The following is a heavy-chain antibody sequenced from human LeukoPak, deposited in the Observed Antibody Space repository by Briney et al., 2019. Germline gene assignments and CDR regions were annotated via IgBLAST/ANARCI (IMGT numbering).Heavy chain of an antibody. J-gene: IGHJ3*02. Sequence: GASVKVSCKASGYTFTGYYMHWVRQAPGQGLAWMGWINPNSGGTNYAQKFQGRVTITTDESTSTAYMELSSLRSEDTAVYYCARCKEMATMSDAFDIWGQGTMVSVSS. CDR2: INPNSGGT. CDR1: GYTFTGYY. CDR3: ARCKEMATMSDAFDI. V-gene: IGHV1-2*02. D-gene: IGHD5-24*01.